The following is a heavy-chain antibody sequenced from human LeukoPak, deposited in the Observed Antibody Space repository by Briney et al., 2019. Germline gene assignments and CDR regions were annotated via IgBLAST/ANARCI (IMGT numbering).Heavy chain of an antibody. CDR2: INSDGSWT. J-gene: IGHJ4*02. V-gene: IGHV3-74*01. CDR1: GFSFDDYA. CDR3: VSFYETY. Sequence: GGSLRLSCVGSGFSFDDYAMHWVRQAPGKGLEWVSHINSDGSWTSYADSVKGRFTISKDNAKNTVYLQMNSLRAEDTAVYYCVSFYETYWGRGTLVTVSS. D-gene: IGHD2/OR15-2a*01.